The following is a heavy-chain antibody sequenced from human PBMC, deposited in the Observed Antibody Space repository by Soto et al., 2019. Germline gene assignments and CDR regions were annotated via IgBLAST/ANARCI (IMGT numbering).Heavy chain of an antibody. CDR2: ISSTSSYI. V-gene: IGHV3-21*01. CDR1: VFTFSSYS. Sequence: GSLRLSCAASVFTFSSYSMNWVRKAPGKGLEWVSSISSTSSYIYYADSVKGRFTISRDNAKNSLYLQMNSLRAEDTAVYYCARGYDFWSGYLSALDYWGQGTLVTASS. J-gene: IGHJ4*02. CDR3: ARGYDFWSGYLSALDY. D-gene: IGHD3-3*01.